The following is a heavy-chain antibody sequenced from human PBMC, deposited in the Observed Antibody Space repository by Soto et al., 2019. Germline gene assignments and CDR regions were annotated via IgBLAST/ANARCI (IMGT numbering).Heavy chain of an antibody. V-gene: IGHV3-30-3*01. D-gene: IGHD1-26*01. CDR2: ISYDGSNK. CDR3: ARDTTVYHSYYYGMDV. CDR1: GFTFSSYA. J-gene: IGHJ6*02. Sequence: HPGGSLRLSCAASGFTFSSYAMHWVRQASGKGLEWVAVISYDGSNKYYADSVKGRFTISRDNSKNTLYLQMNSLGAEDTAVYYCARDTTVYHSYYYGMDVWGQGTTVTVSS.